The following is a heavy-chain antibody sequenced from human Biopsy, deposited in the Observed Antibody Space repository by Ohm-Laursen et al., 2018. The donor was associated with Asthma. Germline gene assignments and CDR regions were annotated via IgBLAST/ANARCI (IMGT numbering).Heavy chain of an antibody. CDR3: ARKAGSCISRTCYSLDF. V-gene: IGHV1-69*01. J-gene: IGHJ4*02. CDR1: GGTFNTYV. D-gene: IGHD2-2*01. Sequence: SSVKVSCNSLGGTFNTYVIGWVRQTPGQGLEWMGGINSVFGTTTYPQRFQDRVTITADDSTSTVYMELSSLRSEDTAVYYCARKAGSCISRTCYSLDFWGQGTLVTVSS. CDR2: INSVFGTT.